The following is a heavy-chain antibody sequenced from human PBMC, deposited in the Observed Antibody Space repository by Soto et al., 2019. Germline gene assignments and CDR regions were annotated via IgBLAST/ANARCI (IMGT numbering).Heavy chain of an antibody. CDR1: EFTFSSYA. CDR3: AKDQSTNSRSYHALDV. Sequence: QVQLVESGGGVVQPGESLRLSCAASEFTFSSYATHWVRQAPGKGLEWVAVVSNDGSNKYYADSVKGRFTISRDNSKNTLNLQMNSLRAEDTAVYYCAKDQSTNSRSYHALDVWGQGTTVTVSS. CDR2: VSNDGSNK. D-gene: IGHD2-8*01. J-gene: IGHJ6*02. V-gene: IGHV3-30*18.